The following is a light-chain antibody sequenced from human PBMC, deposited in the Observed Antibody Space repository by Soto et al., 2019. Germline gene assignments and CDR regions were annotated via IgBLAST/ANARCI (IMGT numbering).Light chain of an antibody. Sequence: EIVLTQSPATLSLSPGERATLSCRASQSVSSYLAWYQQKPGQAPRLLIYDASNRATGIPARFSGSGSGTDFTLTISCLEPEDFAVYYCQQRSNWPPEITFGPGTKVDIK. CDR2: DAS. CDR1: QSVSSY. V-gene: IGKV3-11*01. CDR3: QQRSNWPPEIT. J-gene: IGKJ3*01.